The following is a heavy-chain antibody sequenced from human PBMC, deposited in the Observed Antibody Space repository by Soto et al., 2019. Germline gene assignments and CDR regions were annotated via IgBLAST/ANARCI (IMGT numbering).Heavy chain of an antibody. D-gene: IGHD5-12*01. Sequence: PGGSLSLSCAASGFTFRNYGMNWVRQAPGKGLEWVSYIGLGSSTKYYADSVEGRFTISRDNAKNSLYLQMNSLRAEDTAVYYCAREWDGDGYNSGWFDPWGQGTLVTVSS. CDR1: GFTFRNYG. CDR2: IGLGSSTK. V-gene: IGHV3-48*01. J-gene: IGHJ5*02. CDR3: AREWDGDGYNSGWFDP.